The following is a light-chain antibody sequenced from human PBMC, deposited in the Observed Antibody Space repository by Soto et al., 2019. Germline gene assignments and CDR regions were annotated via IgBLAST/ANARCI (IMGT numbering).Light chain of an antibody. V-gene: IGKV2-28*01. J-gene: IGKJ1*01. Sequence: EIVMTQSPLSLPVTPGEPASISCRSSQSLLHSNGYDSLDWYLQKPGQSPQLLIYLGSNRASGVPARFSGSGSGTDFILKISRVEADDVGVYYCMQALQSPPTFGQGTKVEIK. CDR2: LGS. CDR1: QSLLHSNGYDS. CDR3: MQALQSPPT.